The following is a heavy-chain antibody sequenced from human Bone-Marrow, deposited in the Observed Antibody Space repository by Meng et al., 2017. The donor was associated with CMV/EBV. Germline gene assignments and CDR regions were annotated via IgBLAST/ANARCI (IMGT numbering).Heavy chain of an antibody. CDR3: AKDQGALFGELYCFDC. V-gene: IGHV3-30*18. CDR1: GFTFSSYY. Sequence: GESLKISCAASGFTFSSYYMNWVRQAPGKGLEWVAVISYDGSNKYYADSVKGRFTISRDNSKSTVYLQMNNLRTEDTAVYYCAKDQGALFGELYCFDCWGQGTLVTVSS. CDR2: ISYDGSNK. D-gene: IGHD3-10*02. J-gene: IGHJ4*02.